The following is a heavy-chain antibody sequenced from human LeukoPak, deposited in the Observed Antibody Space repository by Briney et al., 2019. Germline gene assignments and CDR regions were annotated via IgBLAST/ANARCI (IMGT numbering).Heavy chain of an antibody. D-gene: IGHD2-2*01. CDR3: GRVDSTRWVATFDS. CDR2: IYSSGST. Sequence: PETLSLTCTVSGGSLSAYYLSWVRQPPGNGLGWVGYIYSSGSTNYNPSLKSGITMSINTSKNQVSLNLSSLTGADTAVYYCGRVDSTRWVATFDSWGQGTLVTVSS. V-gene: IGHV4-59*01. J-gene: IGHJ4*02. CDR1: GGSLSAYY.